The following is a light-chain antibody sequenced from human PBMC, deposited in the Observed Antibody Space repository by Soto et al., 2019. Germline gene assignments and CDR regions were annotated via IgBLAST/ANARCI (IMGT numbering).Light chain of an antibody. CDR1: KIGSKS. V-gene: IGLV3-21*04. J-gene: IGLJ2*01. CDR2: YDT. CDR3: QVGDSSSDLAV. Sequence: SYELTQPPSVSVAPGKTARITCGGNKIGSKSVHWYQQKPGQAPAVVIYYDTDRPSGIPERFSGSNSEHMATLSISRVEVGDEADYYCQVGDSSSDLAVFGGGTK.